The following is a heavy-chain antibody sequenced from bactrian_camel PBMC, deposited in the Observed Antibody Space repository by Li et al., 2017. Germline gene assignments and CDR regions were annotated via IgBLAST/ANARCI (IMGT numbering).Heavy chain of an antibody. CDR2: IGPSGTT. CDR1: GYNYTGNC. Sequence: VQLVESGGGSVQAGGSLRLSCAASGYNYTGNCMAWFLQAPGKEREGVAVIGPSGTTVYADSVKGRFTISEDVDTLYLQMNSLKPEDSGVYYCANLYFRSLGARHVRIWGQGTQVTVS. CDR3: ANLYFRSLGARHVRI. V-gene: IGHV3S53*01. D-gene: IGHD8*01. J-gene: IGHJ4*01.